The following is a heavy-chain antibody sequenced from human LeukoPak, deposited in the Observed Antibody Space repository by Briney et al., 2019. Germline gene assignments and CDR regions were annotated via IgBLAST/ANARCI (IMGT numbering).Heavy chain of an antibody. Sequence: ASVKVSCKASGYTFTSYDINWVRQATGQGLEWMGWMNPNSGNTGYAQKFQGRVTMTRNTSISTAYMELSSLRSDDTAVYYCARSSGYLLDYYYGMDVWGQGTTVTVSS. D-gene: IGHD3-22*01. CDR3: ARSSGYLLDYYYGMDV. J-gene: IGHJ6*02. V-gene: IGHV1-8*01. CDR2: MNPNSGNT. CDR1: GYTFTSYD.